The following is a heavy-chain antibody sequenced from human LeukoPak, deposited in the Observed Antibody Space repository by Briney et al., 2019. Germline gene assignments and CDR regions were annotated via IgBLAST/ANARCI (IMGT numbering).Heavy chain of an antibody. CDR2: IRSKANSYAT. D-gene: IGHD3-10*01. CDR3: TRPASRLLWFGELFGMDV. V-gene: IGHV3-73*01. J-gene: IGHJ6*02. Sequence: GGSLRLSCAASGFTFSSYAMHWVRQASGKGLEWVGRIRSKANSYATAYAASVKGRFTISRDDSKNTAYLQMNSLKTEDTAVYYCTRPASRLLWFGELFGMDVWGQGTTVTVSS. CDR1: GFTFSSYA.